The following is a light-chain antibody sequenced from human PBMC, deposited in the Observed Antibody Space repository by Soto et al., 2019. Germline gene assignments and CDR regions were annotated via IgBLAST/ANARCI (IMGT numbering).Light chain of an antibody. J-gene: IGKJ1*01. CDR3: QQYNNWPPRWT. CDR1: QSVSSSY. Sequence: EIVLTQSPGTLSLSPGERATLSCRASQSVSSSYLAWYQQKPGQAPRLLIYGASSRATGIPDRFSGSGSGTDFTLTISSLQSEDFAVYYCQQYNNWPPRWTFGQGTKVEIK. V-gene: IGKV3-20*01. CDR2: GAS.